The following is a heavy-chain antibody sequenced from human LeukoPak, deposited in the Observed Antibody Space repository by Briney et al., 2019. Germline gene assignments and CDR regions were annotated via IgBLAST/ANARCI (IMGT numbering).Heavy chain of an antibody. D-gene: IGHD6-19*01. V-gene: IGHV4-39*01. CDR2: IYYSGST. Sequence: PSETLSLTCTVSGGSISSSSYYWGWIRQPPGKGLEWIGSIYYSGSTYYNPSLKSRVTISVDTSKNQFSLKLSSVTAADTAVYYCATTGYSSGWLIDYWGQGTLVTVSS. J-gene: IGHJ4*02. CDR3: ATTGYSSGWLIDY. CDR1: GGSISSSSYY.